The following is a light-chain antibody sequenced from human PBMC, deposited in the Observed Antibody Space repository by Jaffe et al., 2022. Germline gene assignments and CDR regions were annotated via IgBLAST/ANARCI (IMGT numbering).Light chain of an antibody. V-gene: IGKV3-20*01. CDR2: GAS. Sequence: EIVLTQSPGTLSLSPGERATLSCRASQSVSSNYLAWYQQKPGQAPRLLIYGASSRATGIPDRFSGSGSGTDFTLTISRLEPEDFAVYYCQQHGSSPWTFGQGTKVEIK. CDR3: QQHGSSPWT. CDR1: QSVSSNY. J-gene: IGKJ1*01.